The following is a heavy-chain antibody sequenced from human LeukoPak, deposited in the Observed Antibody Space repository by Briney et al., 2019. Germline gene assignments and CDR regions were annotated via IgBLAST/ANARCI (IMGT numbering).Heavy chain of an antibody. CDR1: GFTFSSYE. J-gene: IGHJ4*02. D-gene: IGHD3-10*01. Sequence: GGSLRLSCAASGFTFSSYEMNWVRQAPRKGLEWVSYISSSGSTIYYADSVKGRFTISRDNAKDSLYLQMNNLRAEDTAVYYCARNSYYRFDFWGQGTLVAVSS. CDR2: ISSSGSTI. V-gene: IGHV3-48*03. CDR3: ARNSYYRFDF.